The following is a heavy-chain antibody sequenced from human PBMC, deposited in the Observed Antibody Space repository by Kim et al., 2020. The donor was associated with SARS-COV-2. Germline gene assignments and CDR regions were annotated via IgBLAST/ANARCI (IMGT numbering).Heavy chain of an antibody. D-gene: IGHD1-26*01. Sequence: SETLSLTCTVSGDSISSYYWSWVRQPPGKGLEYIGYFHHTGKTNYNPSLESRVTIAIDTSKNQLSLEVTSVTAADAAMYYCVRGGAYFDYWGQGVLVTVSS. CDR1: GDSISSYY. CDR3: VRGGAYFDY. CDR2: FHHTGKT. V-gene: IGHV4-59*01. J-gene: IGHJ4*02.